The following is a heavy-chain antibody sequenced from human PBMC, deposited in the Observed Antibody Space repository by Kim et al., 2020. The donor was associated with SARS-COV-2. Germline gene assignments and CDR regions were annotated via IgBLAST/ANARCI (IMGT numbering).Heavy chain of an antibody. Sequence: GGSLRLSCAASGFTFSSYAMHWVRQAPGKGLEWEAVISYDGSNKYYADSVKGRFTISRDNSKNTLYLQMNSLRAEDTAVYYCAREVYGDYVSYMDVWGKGTTVTVSS. CDR1: GFTFSSYA. CDR3: AREVYGDYVSYMDV. V-gene: IGHV3-30-3*01. J-gene: IGHJ6*03. D-gene: IGHD4-17*01. CDR2: ISYDGSNK.